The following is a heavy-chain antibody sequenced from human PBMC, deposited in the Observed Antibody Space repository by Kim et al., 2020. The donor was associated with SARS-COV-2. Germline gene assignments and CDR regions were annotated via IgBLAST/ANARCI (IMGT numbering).Heavy chain of an antibody. CDR1: GGTFSSYA. D-gene: IGHD3-22*01. V-gene: IGHV1-69*04. CDR3: ARDPTYYYDSSGYYNYGMDV. Sequence: SVKVSCKASGGTFSSYAISWVRQAPGQGLEWMGRIIPILGIANYAQKFQGRVTITADKSTSTAYMELSSLRSEDTAVYYCARDPTYYYDSSGYYNYGMDVWGQGTTVTVSS. J-gene: IGHJ6*02. CDR2: IIPILGIA.